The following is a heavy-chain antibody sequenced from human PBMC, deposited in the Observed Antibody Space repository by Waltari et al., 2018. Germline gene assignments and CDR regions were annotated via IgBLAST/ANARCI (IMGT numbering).Heavy chain of an antibody. D-gene: IGHD3-10*01. CDR2: INPNSGGT. V-gene: IGHV1-2*02. Sequence: QVQLVQSGAEVKKPGASVKVSCQASGYTFTGYYMYWVRQAPGQGLEWMGWINPNSGGTNHAQRLQGRVTMTRDTSISTAYMELSRRRSDDTAVYYCARENGSGSNYMDVWGKGTTVTVSS. J-gene: IGHJ6*03. CDR1: GYTFTGYY. CDR3: ARENGSGSNYMDV.